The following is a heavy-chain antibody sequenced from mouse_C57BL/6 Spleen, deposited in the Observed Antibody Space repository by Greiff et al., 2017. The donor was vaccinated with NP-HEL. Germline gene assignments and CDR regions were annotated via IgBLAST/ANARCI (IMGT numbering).Heavy chain of an antibody. V-gene: IGHV5-4*01. CDR1: GFTFSSYA. D-gene: IGHD6-1*01. CDR3: ARGGEDSVPWFAY. Sequence: VASGGGLVKPGGSLKLSCAASGFTFSSYATSWVRQTPEKRLEWVATISAGGRYNYYPDNVQGRFPTYRDNDKNNLYLQLGHLKSEDTAMYYCARGGEDSVPWFAYWGQGTLVTVSA. CDR2: ISAGGRYN. J-gene: IGHJ3*01.